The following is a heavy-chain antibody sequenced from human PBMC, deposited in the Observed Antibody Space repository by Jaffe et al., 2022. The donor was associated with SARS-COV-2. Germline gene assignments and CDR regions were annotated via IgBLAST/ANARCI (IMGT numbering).Heavy chain of an antibody. CDR1: GFTFSGSA. CDR3: TRHAGDEGDY. Sequence: EVQLVESGGGLVQPGGSLKLSCAASGFTFSGSAMHWVRQASGKGLEWVGRIRSKANSYATAYAASVKGRFTISRDDSKNTAYLQMNSLKTEDTAVYYCTRHAGDEGDYWGQGTLVTVSS. CDR2: IRSKANSYAT. V-gene: IGHV3-73*02. J-gene: IGHJ4*02.